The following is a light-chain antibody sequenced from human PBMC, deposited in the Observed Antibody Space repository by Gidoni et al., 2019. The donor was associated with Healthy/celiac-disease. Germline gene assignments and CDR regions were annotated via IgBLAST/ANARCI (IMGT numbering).Light chain of an antibody. V-gene: IGKV2-28*01. CDR1: QSLLHSNGYNY. CDR3: MQALQTPRT. J-gene: IGKJ1*01. Sequence: DIVMTQSPLSLPVTPGGPASISVRPSQSLLHSNGYNYLDWYLQKPGQSPQLLIYLGSNRASGVPDRFSGSGSGTDFTLKISRVEAEDVGVYYCMQALQTPRTFGQGTKVEIK. CDR2: LGS.